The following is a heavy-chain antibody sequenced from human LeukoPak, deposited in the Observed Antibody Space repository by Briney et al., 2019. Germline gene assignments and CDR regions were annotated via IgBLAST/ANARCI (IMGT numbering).Heavy chain of an antibody. CDR3: ARDVAQITMIEY. CDR2: IWYDGSNK. CDR1: GFTFSSYG. D-gene: IGHD3-22*01. J-gene: IGHJ4*02. V-gene: IGHV3-33*01. Sequence: PGGSLRLSCAASGFTFSSYGMHWVRQAPGKGLEWVAVIWYDGSNKYYADSVKGRFTISRDNSKNTLYLQMNSLRAEDTAVYYCARDVAQITMIEYWGQGTLVTVSS.